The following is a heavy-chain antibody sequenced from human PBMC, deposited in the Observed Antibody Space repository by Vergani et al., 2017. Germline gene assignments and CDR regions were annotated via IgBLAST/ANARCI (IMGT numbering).Heavy chain of an antibody. CDR2: IYYSGNT. Sequence: QLHLQESGPGLVKPSETLALTCTVSGGSITSSSYYWGWIRQPPGKGLEWIGSIYYSGNTYYNPSLKSRVTISVDTSKNQFSLKLSSVTAADTAVYYCVRQGIVGATSFFDYWGQGTLVTVSS. J-gene: IGHJ4*02. D-gene: IGHD1-26*01. V-gene: IGHV4-39*01. CDR3: VRQGIVGATSFFDY. CDR1: GGSITSSSYY.